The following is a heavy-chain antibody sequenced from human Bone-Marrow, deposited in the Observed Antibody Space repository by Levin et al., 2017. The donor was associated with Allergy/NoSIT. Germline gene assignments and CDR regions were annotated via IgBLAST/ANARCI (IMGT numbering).Heavy chain of an antibody. CDR2: IQSKTDGGTT. CDR1: GFTFSNAW. J-gene: IGHJ6*02. Sequence: LSLTCAASGFTFSNAWMTWVRQSPGKGLEWVGRIQSKTDGGTTDYAAPVKGRFTISREDSRNTPYLQMNSLITEDTAVYFCTTARGFYGLDVWGQGTTVTVSS. V-gene: IGHV3-15*01. CDR3: TTARGFYGLDV.